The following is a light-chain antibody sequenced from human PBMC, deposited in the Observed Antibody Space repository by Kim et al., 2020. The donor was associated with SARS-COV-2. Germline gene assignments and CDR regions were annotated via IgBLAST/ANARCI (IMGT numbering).Light chain of an antibody. J-gene: IGLJ3*02. V-gene: IGLV2-14*04. CDR3: SSYTGTSTWV. Sequence: GQSIALSCTGTSSDVGGYNYVSWYQQHLGKAPKLMIYDVSKRPSGVSNRFSGSKSGNTASLIISGLQAEDEADYYCSSYTGTSTWVFGGGTQLTVL. CDR1: SSDVGGYNY. CDR2: DVS.